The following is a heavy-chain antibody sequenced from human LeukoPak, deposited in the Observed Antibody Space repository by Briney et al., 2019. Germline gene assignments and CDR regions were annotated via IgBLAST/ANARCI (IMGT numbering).Heavy chain of an antibody. CDR2: ITSGTTYI. D-gene: IGHD1-14*01. CDR3: ARDWYPVDY. Sequence: GGSLRLSRAASGFTFSDYNMNWVRQSPEKGLEWVSSITSGTTYIYYADSVRGRFTISRDNAKDSLYLQMNSLRAEDTAVYYCARDWYPVDYWGQGTLVTVSS. CDR1: GFTFSDYN. J-gene: IGHJ4*02. V-gene: IGHV3-21*01.